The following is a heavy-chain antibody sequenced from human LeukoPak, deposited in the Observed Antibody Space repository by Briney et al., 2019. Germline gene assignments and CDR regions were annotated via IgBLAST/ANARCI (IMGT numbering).Heavy chain of an antibody. D-gene: IGHD3-10*01. CDR1: GFTFSSYE. CDR2: INSIGTTT. Sequence: GGSLRLSCSASGFTFSSYEMNWVRQAPGKGLEWLSYINSIGTTTHYADSVKGRFSISRDNAKNSLYLQVNSLRAEDTAVYYCARDGGTDYSFDYWGLGTLVTVSS. V-gene: IGHV3-48*03. J-gene: IGHJ4*02. CDR3: ARDGGTDYSFDY.